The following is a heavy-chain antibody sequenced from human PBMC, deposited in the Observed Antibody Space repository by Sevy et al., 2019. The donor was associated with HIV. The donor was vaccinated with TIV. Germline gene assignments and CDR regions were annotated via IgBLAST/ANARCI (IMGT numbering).Heavy chain of an antibody. V-gene: IGHV4-30-4*01. Sequence: SETLSLTCTVSGGSISSGDYYWSWIRQPPGKGLEWIGYIYYSGSTYYNPSLKSRVTISVDTSKNQFSLKLSSVTAADTAVYYCARDYMSGRNWFDPWGQGTLVTVSS. D-gene: IGHD3-10*01. J-gene: IGHJ5*02. CDR2: IYYSGST. CDR1: GGSISSGDYY. CDR3: ARDYMSGRNWFDP.